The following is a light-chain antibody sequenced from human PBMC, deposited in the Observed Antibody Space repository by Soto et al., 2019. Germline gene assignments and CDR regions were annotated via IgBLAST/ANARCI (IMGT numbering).Light chain of an antibody. V-gene: IGKV1-39*01. CDR1: ESINRH. CDR3: QQSYTALSIT. Sequence: DIQMTQSPSSLSASVGERVTITCRASESINRHLNWYQQQPGKAPKLLIYAASSLQNGVPSRFRGGGSGTDFTLIITNLQPEDFATYYCQQSYTALSITFGQGTRLEIK. CDR2: AAS. J-gene: IGKJ5*01.